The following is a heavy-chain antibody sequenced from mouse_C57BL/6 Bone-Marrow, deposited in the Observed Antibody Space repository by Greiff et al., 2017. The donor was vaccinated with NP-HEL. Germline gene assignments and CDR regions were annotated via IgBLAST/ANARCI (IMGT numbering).Heavy chain of an antibody. D-gene: IGHD1-1*01. J-gene: IGHJ4*01. V-gene: IGHV7-3*01. CDR3: ARGTTVDAMDY. CDR1: GFTFTDYY. Sequence: EVKLVESGGGLVQPGGSLSLSCAASGFTFTDYYMSWVRQPPGKALEWLGFIRNKANGYTTEYSASVKGRFTISRDNSQSILYLQMNALRAEDSATYYCARGTTVDAMDYWGQGTSVTVSS. CDR2: IRNKANGYTT.